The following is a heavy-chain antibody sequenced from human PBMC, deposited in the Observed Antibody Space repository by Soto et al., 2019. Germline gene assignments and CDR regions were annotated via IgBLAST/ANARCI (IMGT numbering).Heavy chain of an antibody. Sequence: PWLTRRLSCSASGCSLSSCGMHWGRQAPGKGLDWVAIISHDGSNKYYAESVKGRFTISRDNSKNTLFLQMNSLSAPDPAVYYCGKGYNYEGRGYSHWRQGTL. CDR2: ISHDGSNK. V-gene: IGHV3-30*18. CDR1: GCSLSSCG. D-gene: IGHD3-22*01. J-gene: IGHJ4*01. CDR3: GKGYNYEGRGYSH.